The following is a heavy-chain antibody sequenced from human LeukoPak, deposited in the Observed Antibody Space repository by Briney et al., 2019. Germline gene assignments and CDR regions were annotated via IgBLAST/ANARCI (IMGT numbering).Heavy chain of an antibody. J-gene: IGHJ3*02. D-gene: IGHD3-22*01. Sequence: GESLKISCKGSGYSFSTCWIGWVRQMPGKGLEWMGIIYPGDSDTRYSPSFQGQVTISADKSISTAYLQWSSLKASDTAMYYCARHATMIGAFDIWGQGTMVTVSS. CDR2: IYPGDSDT. V-gene: IGHV5-51*01. CDR1: GYSFSTCW. CDR3: ARHATMIGAFDI.